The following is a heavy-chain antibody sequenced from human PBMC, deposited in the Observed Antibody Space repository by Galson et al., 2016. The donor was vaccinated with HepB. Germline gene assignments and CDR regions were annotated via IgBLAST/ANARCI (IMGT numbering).Heavy chain of an antibody. CDR1: GFTFSSYW. CDR2: IKQDGSEQ. V-gene: IGHV3-7*05. Sequence: SLRLSCAASGFTFSSYWMSWVRQAPGKRLECVANIKQDGSEQYYVDSVKGRFTSSRDNAKNSMYLQMNSLRAEDTAVYYCARKGGIYSPWGYWGQGTLVTVSS. D-gene: IGHD3-10*01. CDR3: ARKGGIYSPWGY. J-gene: IGHJ4*02.